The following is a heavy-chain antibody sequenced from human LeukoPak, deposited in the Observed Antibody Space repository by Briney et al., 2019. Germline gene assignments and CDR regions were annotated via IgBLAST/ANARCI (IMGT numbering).Heavy chain of an antibody. CDR3: ARRRGRFWFDP. Sequence: ASVKVSCKASGYTFPTFGINWVRQATGQGLEWMGWMNPNSGNTGYAQKFQGRVTITRNTSISTAYMELSSLRSEDTAVYYCARRRGRFWFDPWGQGTLVTVSS. V-gene: IGHV1-8*03. CDR1: GYTFPTFG. CDR2: MNPNSGNT. J-gene: IGHJ5*02.